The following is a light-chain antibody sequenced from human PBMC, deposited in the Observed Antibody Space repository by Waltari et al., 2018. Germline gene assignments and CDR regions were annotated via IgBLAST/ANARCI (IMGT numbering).Light chain of an antibody. V-gene: IGKV3-15*01. CDR3: QQYNNRPRT. J-gene: IGKJ1*01. Sequence: EIVITQSPAARSFGPGERATLPVRASQSVSSNLAWYQQKPGQAPRLLIYGASTRDTGIPAGFSGSGSGTEFTLTISSLQSEDFAVYYCQQYNNRPRTFGQGTKVEIK. CDR1: QSVSSN. CDR2: GAS.